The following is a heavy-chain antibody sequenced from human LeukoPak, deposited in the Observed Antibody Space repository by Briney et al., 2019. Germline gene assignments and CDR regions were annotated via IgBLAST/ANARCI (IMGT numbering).Heavy chain of an antibody. Sequence: SETLSLTCTVSGGSISSSSYYWGWIRQPPGTGLEWIGSIYYSGSTYYNPSLKSRVTISVDTSKNQFSLKLSSVTAADTAVYYCARMGRSSSWYRDAFDIWGQGTMVTVSS. CDR1: GGSISSSSYY. J-gene: IGHJ3*02. D-gene: IGHD6-13*01. V-gene: IGHV4-39*01. CDR2: IYYSGST. CDR3: ARMGRSSSWYRDAFDI.